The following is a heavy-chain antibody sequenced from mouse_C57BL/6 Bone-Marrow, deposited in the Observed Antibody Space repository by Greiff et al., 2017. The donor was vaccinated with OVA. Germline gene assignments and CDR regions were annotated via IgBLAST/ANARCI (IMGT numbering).Heavy chain of an antibody. CDR2: ISNGGGST. Sequence: DVQLVESGGGLVQPGGSLKLSCAASGFTFSDYYMSWVRQTPEKRLEWVAYISNGGGSTYYPDTVKGRFTISRDNAKNTLYLQMSRVKSEDTAMYYCARHAEGYYFADWGEGTLVTVAA. J-gene: IGHJ3*01. CDR1: GFTFSDYY. D-gene: IGHD2-3*01. V-gene: IGHV5-12*01. CDR3: ARHAEGYYFAD.